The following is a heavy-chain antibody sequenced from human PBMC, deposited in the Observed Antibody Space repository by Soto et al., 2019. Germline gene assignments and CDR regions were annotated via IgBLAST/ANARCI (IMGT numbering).Heavy chain of an antibody. D-gene: IGHD6-13*01. CDR2: ISAYNGNT. CDR3: ARDCSSSWYRWFNP. CDR1: GYTFTTHG. Sequence: GASVKVSCKASGYTFTTHGISWVRQAPGQGLEWMGWISAYNGNTNYAQKVQGRVTMTTDTSTSTAYMELRSLRSDDTAVYYCARDCSSSWYRWFNPWGQGTLVTVSS. J-gene: IGHJ5*02. V-gene: IGHV1-18*01.